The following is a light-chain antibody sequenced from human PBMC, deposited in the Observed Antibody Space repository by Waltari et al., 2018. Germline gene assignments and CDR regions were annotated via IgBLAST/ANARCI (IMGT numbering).Light chain of an antibody. V-gene: IGLV1-51*01. CDR2: DDF. Sequence: QSVLTQPPSISAAPGQKVTISCSGSPSNIGTNFVSWYQHIPGTDPKLLIYDDFSRPAGIRDRCSASKSGTSATLDITGLQTGDEADYYCATWDSSLRVVLFGRGTKLTVL. CDR1: PSNIGTNF. CDR3: ATWDSSLRVVL. J-gene: IGLJ3*02.